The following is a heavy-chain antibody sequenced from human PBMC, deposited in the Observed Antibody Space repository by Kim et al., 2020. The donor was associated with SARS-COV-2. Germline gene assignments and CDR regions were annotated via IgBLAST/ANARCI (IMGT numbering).Heavy chain of an antibody. D-gene: IGHD3-16*01. CDR3: ARDALGVGDLGY. J-gene: IGHJ4*02. Sequence: SYAQKFQGRVTMTRDTSTSPVYIELSSLGAEDTGLYYCARDALGVGDLGYWGQGTLVTVSS. V-gene: IGHV1-46*01.